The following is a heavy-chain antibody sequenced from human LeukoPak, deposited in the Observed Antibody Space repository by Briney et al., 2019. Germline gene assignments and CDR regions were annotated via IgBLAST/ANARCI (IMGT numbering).Heavy chain of an antibody. Sequence: GGSLRLSCAASGFTFSSYWMSWVRQAPGKGLEWVANIKQDGSEKYYVDSVKGRFTISRDNAKNSLYLQMNSLRAEDTAVYYCARNIFEGSSILFDYWGQGTLVTVSS. D-gene: IGHD3-3*02. CDR3: ARNIFEGSSILFDY. CDR2: IKQDGSEK. J-gene: IGHJ4*02. CDR1: GFTFSSYW. V-gene: IGHV3-7*03.